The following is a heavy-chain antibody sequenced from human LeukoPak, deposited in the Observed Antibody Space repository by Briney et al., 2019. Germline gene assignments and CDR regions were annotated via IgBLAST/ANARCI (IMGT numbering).Heavy chain of an antibody. CDR3: ARPAHPSSYDSSAASLDY. CDR2: INPNSGGT. CDR1: GYTFTGYY. J-gene: IGHJ4*02. Sequence: ASVKVSCKASGYTFTGYYMHWVRQAPGQGLEWMGWINPNSGGTNYAQKFQGRATMTRDTSISTAYMELSRLRSDDTAVYYCARPAHPSSYDSSAASLDYWGQGTLVTVSS. V-gene: IGHV1-2*02. D-gene: IGHD3-22*01.